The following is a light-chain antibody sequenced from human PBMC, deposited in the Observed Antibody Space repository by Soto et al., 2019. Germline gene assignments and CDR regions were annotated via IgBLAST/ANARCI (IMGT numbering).Light chain of an antibody. CDR2: WAS. V-gene: IGKV4-1*01. Sequence: DIVMTQSPDSLAVSLGERATINCKSSQSVLYSSNNKNYLAWYQQKPGQPPKLLIYWASNRESGVPDRFSGGGSGTDFTLTISSLQAEDVAVYYCHQYYSSPWTFGKGTKVEIQ. CDR3: HQYYSSPWT. CDR1: QSVLYSSNNKNY. J-gene: IGKJ1*01.